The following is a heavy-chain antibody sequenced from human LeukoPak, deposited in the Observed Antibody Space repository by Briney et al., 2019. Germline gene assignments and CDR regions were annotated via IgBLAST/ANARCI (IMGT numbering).Heavy chain of an antibody. V-gene: IGHV1-2*02. D-gene: IGHD1-26*01. CDR2: INPNSGGT. CDR3: ARGLPVGATRGKIFDY. CDR1: GYTFTGYY. J-gene: IGHJ4*02. Sequence: ASVKVSCKASGYTFTGYYMHWVRQAPGQGLEWMGWINPNSGGTNYAQKFQGRVTMTRDTSISTAYMELSRLRSDDTAVYYCARGLPVGATRGKIFDYWGQGTLVTVSS.